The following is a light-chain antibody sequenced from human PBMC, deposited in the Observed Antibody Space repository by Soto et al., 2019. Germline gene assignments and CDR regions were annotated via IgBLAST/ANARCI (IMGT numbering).Light chain of an antibody. CDR2: TAP. CDR1: QNINIY. Sequence: DIQMTQSPSSLSAYVGDRVTIACRASQNINIYLNWYQQRPGKAPKLLVTTAPTFQSGVPSRFSASGSGADFILTISGLQPEDSATYYCQQSYSYPHSFGQGTKVEI. CDR3: QQSYSYPHS. V-gene: IGKV1-39*01. J-gene: IGKJ2*01.